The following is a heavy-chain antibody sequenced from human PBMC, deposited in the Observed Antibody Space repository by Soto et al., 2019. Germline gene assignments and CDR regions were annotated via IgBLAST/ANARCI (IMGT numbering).Heavy chain of an antibody. CDR2: IYYSGGT. D-gene: IGHD4-17*01. J-gene: IGHJ3*02. CDR1: GGSISSSSYY. V-gene: IGHV4-39*01. CDR3: ARHATVQGTFDI. Sequence: QLQLQESGPGLVKPSETLSLTCTVSGGSISSSSYYWGWIRQPPGKGLEWIGSIYYSGGTYYNPSPKSRVTTSVDTSKNQFSLKLSSVTAADTAVYYCARHATVQGTFDIWGQGTMVTVSS.